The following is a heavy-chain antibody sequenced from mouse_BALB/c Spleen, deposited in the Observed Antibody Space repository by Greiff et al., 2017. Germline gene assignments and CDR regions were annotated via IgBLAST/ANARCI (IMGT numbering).Heavy chain of an antibody. J-gene: IGHJ2*01. V-gene: IGHV5-6-5*01. CDR1: GFTFSSYA. CDR2: ISSGGST. D-gene: IGHD2-14*01. Sequence: EVKLMESGGGLVKPGGSLKLSCAASGFTFSSYAMSWVRQTPEKRLEWVASISSGGSTYYPDSVKGRFTISRDNARNILYLQMSSLRSEDTAMYYCARGGAYYRYDEYFDYWGQGTTLTVSS. CDR3: ARGGAYYRYDEYFDY.